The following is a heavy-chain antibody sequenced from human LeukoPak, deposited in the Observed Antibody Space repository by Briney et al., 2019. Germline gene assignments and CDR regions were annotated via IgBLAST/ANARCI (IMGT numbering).Heavy chain of an antibody. J-gene: IGHJ3*02. CDR2: ISSSSSTI. CDR3: ARGWELLSAFDI. V-gene: IGHV3-48*01. Sequence: PGGSLRLSCAASGFTFSSYSMNWVRQAPGKGLEWVSYISSSSSTIYYADSAKGRFTISRDNAKNSLYLQMNSLRAEDTAVYYCARGWELLSAFDIWGQGTMVTVSS. CDR1: GFTFSSYS. D-gene: IGHD1-26*01.